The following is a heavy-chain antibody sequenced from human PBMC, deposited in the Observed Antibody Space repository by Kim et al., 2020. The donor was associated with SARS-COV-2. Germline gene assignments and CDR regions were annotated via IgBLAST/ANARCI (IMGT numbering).Heavy chain of an antibody. V-gene: IGHV3-48*02. CDR1: GFTFSSYS. CDR3: ARDSGGYNYYYYYGMDV. D-gene: IGHD5-12*01. CDR2: ISSSSSTI. J-gene: IGHJ6*02. Sequence: GGSLRLSCAASGFTFSSYSMNWVRQAPGKGLEWVSYISSSSSTIYYADSVKGRFTISRDNAKNSLYLQMNSLRDEDTAVYYCARDSGGYNYYYYYGMDVWGQGTTVTVS.